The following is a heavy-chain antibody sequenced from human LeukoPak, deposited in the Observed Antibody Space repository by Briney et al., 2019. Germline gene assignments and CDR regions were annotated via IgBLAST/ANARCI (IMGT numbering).Heavy chain of an antibody. J-gene: IGHJ1*01. CDR1: GGSISSYY. D-gene: IGHD6-6*01. Sequence: SETLSLTCTVSGGSISSYYWSWIRQPPGKGLEWIGYIYYSGSTNYHPSLKSRVPISVDTSRNQFSLKLSSVAAVDTAVYYCARYVAARKVTYMDCQHWGQGPLVTVSS. CDR2: IYYSGST. V-gene: IGHV4-59*01. CDR3: ARYVAARKVTYMDCQH.